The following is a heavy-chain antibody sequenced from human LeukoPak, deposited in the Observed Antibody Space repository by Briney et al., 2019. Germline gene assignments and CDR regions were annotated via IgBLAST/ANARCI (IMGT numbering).Heavy chain of an antibody. CDR1: GFTFSSYS. D-gene: IGHD5-18*01. Sequence: GGSLRLSCAASGFTFSSYSMNWVRQAPGKGLEWVSSISSSSSYIYYADSVKGRFTISRDNAKNSLYLQMNSLRAEDTAVYYCAREGYSYGTSIDYWGRGTLVTVSS. V-gene: IGHV3-21*01. CDR2: ISSSSSYI. J-gene: IGHJ4*02. CDR3: AREGYSYGTSIDY.